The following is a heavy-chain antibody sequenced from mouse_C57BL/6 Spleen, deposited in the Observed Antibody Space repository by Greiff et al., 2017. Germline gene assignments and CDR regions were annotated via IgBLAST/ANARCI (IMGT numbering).Heavy chain of an antibody. CDR3: ARGGSTMVTTTFAY. J-gene: IGHJ3*01. CDR1: GYTFTSYG. Sequence: VKLQESGAELARPGASVKLSCKASGYTFTSYGISWVKQRTGQGLEWIGEIYPRSGNTYYNEKFKGKATLTADKSSSTAYMELRSLTSEDSAVYFCARGGSTMVTTTFAYWGQGTLVTVSA. D-gene: IGHD2-2*01. CDR2: IYPRSGNT. V-gene: IGHV1-81*01.